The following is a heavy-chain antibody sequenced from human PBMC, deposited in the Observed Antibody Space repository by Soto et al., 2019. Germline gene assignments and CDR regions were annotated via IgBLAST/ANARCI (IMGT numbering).Heavy chain of an antibody. CDR3: ARDWESTVSTWSFGAF. V-gene: IGHV1-69*04. CDR1: GGTFSPYT. D-gene: IGHD3-10*01. CDR2: INPFLGVT. Sequence: GASVKVSCKASGGTFSPYTINWVRQAPGQGLEWMGRINPFLGVTNYAQKFQARVTITADKSTTTAYMELSGLRFEDTAVYYCARDWESTVSTWSFGAFWGRGTLVTVSS. J-gene: IGHJ4*02.